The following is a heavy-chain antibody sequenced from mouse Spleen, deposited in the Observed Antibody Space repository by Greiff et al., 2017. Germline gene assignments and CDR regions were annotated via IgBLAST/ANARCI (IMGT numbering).Heavy chain of an antibody. CDR1: GFTFSSYT. CDR3: ASFPNWDSDY. D-gene: IGHD4-1*01. Sequence: EVKVVESGGGLVKPGGSLKLSCAASGFTFSSYTMSWVRQTPEKRLEWVATISGGGGNTYYPDSVKGRFTISRDNAKNTLYLQMSSLRSEDTALYYCASFPNWDSDYWGQGTTLTVSS. J-gene: IGHJ2*01. CDR2: ISGGGGNT. V-gene: IGHV5-9*01.